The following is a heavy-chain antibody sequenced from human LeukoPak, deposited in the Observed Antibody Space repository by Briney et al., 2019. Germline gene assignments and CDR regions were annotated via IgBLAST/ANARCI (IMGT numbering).Heavy chain of an antibody. CDR2: INHSGST. V-gene: IGHV4-34*01. Sequence: SETLSLTCAVYGGSFSGYYWSWTRQPPGKGLEWIGEINHSGSTNYNPSLKSRVTISVDTSKNQFSLKLSSVTAADTAVYYCARAQYSSGWYADYWGQGTLVTVSS. D-gene: IGHD6-19*01. CDR1: GGSFSGYY. CDR3: ARAQYSSGWYADY. J-gene: IGHJ4*02.